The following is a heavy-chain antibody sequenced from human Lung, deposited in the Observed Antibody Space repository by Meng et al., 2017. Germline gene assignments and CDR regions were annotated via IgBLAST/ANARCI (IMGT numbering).Heavy chain of an antibody. J-gene: IGHJ4*02. D-gene: IGHD4-11*01. Sequence: QAQLQQWGGGLLKPSETLSLTCVVSGGSFSDYYWSWIRQPPGKGLEWIGEINHSGSTNYNPSLESRATISVDTSQNNLSLKLSSVTAADSAVYYCARGPTTMAHDFDYWGQGTLVTVSS. V-gene: IGHV4-34*01. CDR2: INHSGST. CDR1: GGSFSDYY. CDR3: ARGPTTMAHDFDY.